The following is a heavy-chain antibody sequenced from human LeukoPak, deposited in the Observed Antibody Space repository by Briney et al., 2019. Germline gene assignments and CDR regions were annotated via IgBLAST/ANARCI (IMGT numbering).Heavy chain of an antibody. CDR2: INHSGST. CDR1: GGSISSGGYS. V-gene: IGHV4-34*01. CDR3: ARAYGSGSGPIDY. Sequence: PSETLSLTCAVSGGSISSGGYSWSWIRQPPGKGLEWIGEINHSGSTNYNPSLKSRVTISVDTSKNQFSLKPSSVTAADTAVYYCARAYGSGSGPIDYWGQGTLVTVSS. D-gene: IGHD3-10*01. J-gene: IGHJ4*02.